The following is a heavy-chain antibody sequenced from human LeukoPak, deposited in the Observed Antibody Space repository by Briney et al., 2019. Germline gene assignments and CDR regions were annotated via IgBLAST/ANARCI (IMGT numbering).Heavy chain of an antibody. CDR3: AKLIGYSYMYYFDY. CDR2: ISGSGGST. V-gene: IGHV3-23*01. Sequence: SGGSLRLSCAASGFTFSSYAMSWVRQAPGKGLEWVSAISGSGGSTYYADSVKGRFTISRDNSKNTLYLQMNSLRAEDTAVYYCAKLIGYSYMYYFDYWGQGTLVTVSS. CDR1: GFTFSSYA. J-gene: IGHJ4*02. D-gene: IGHD5-18*01.